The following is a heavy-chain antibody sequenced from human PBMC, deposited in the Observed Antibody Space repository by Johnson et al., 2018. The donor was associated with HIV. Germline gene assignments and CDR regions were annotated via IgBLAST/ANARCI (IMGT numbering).Heavy chain of an antibody. J-gene: IGHJ3*02. CDR3: AKDLTSFIVGANDAFDI. Sequence: QVQLVESGGGVVQPGRSLRLSCAASGFTFSNFGMHWVRQAPGKGLEWVAVIWYDGSNKYYTDSVKGRFTISRDNSKNTLYLQMNSLRAEDTAVYYCAKDLTSFIVGANDAFDIWGQGTMVTVSS. D-gene: IGHD1-26*01. CDR1: GFTFSNFG. V-gene: IGHV3-33*06. CDR2: IWYDGSNK.